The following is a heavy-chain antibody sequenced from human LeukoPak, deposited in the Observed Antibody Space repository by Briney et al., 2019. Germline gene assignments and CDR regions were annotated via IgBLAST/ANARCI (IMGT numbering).Heavy chain of an antibody. Sequence: GGSLRLSCAASGFAFSGYSMNWVRQAPGKGLEWVSSISGNSNNIFYADSVRGRFTISRDNTKNSLYLQMNRLSADDTALYYCARDRLYGDYDSNFDSWGQGTLVTVSS. CDR1: GFAFSGYS. CDR3: ARDRLYGDYDSNFDS. V-gene: IGHV3-21*01. D-gene: IGHD4-17*01. J-gene: IGHJ4*02. CDR2: ISGNSNNI.